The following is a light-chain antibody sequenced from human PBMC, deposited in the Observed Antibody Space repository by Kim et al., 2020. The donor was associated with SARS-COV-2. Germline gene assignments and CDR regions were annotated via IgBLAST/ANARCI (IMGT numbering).Light chain of an antibody. V-gene: IGKV1-9*01. CDR1: QGISSY. CDR3: QQLNSYPYT. CDR2: AAS. J-gene: IGKJ2*01. Sequence: SASVGDRVTITCRASQGISSYLAWYQQKPGKGPKLLIYAASTLQSGVPSRFSGSGSGTEFTLTISSLQPEDFATYYCQQLNSYPYTFGQGTKLEI.